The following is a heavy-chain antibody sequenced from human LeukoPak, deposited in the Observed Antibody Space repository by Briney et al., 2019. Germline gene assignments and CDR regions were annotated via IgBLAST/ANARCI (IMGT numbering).Heavy chain of an antibody. V-gene: IGHV4-59*01. J-gene: IGHJ2*01. Sequence: SETLSLTCTVSGGSISSYYWSWIRQPPGKGLEWIGYIYYSGSTNYNPSLKSRVTISVDTSKNQFSLKLSSVTAADTAVYYCGGTLIAAADRWYFDLWGRGTLVTVSS. CDR1: GGSISSYY. CDR3: GGTLIAAADRWYFDL. D-gene: IGHD6-13*01. CDR2: IYYSGST.